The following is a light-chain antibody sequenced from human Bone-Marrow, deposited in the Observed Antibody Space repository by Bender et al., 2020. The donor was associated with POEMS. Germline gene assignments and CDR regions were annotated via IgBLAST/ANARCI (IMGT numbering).Light chain of an antibody. CDR2: KDS. J-gene: IGLJ3*02. V-gene: IGLV3-25*03. Sequence: SYELTQPPSMSVSPGQTAKITCSGDALPKQYAYWYQQKAGQAPVLVIFKDSERPSGIPARFSGSSSGTTVALIISGVQAEDEADYYCQSADRTDGWVFGGGTKLTVL. CDR3: QSADRTDGWV. CDR1: ALPKQY.